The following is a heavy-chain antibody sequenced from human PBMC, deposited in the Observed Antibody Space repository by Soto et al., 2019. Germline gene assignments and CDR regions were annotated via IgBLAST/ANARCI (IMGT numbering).Heavy chain of an antibody. Sequence: EVQLVESGGGLVKPGGSLRLSCAASGFTFRSFTMNWVRQAPGKGLEWVSTISSNSAYIYYTDALRGRFTISRDNAKNSLLLQLNSLRAEDTAVYYCTRDEYRDGSSRGWFDPWGPGALVTVSS. CDR3: TRDEYRDGSSRGWFDP. CDR1: GFTFRSFT. J-gene: IGHJ5*02. D-gene: IGHD6-6*01. CDR2: ISSNSAYI. V-gene: IGHV3-21*02.